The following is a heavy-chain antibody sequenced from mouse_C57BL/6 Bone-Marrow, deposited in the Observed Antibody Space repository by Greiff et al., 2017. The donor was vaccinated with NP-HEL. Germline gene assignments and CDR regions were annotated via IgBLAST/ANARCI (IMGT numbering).Heavy chain of an antibody. D-gene: IGHD2-2*01. CDR3: ARAEVTTGYYYAMDY. V-gene: IGHV1-50*01. Sequence: QVQLQQPGAELVKPGASVKLSCKASGYTFTSYWMQWVKQRPGQGLEWIGEIDPSDSYTNYNQKFKGKATLTVDTSSSTAYMQLSSLTSEDSAVXYCARAEVTTGYYYAMDYWGQGTSVTVSS. J-gene: IGHJ4*01. CDR2: IDPSDSYT. CDR1: GYTFTSYW.